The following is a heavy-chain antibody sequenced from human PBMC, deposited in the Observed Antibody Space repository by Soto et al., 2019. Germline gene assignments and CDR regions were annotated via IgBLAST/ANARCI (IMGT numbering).Heavy chain of an antibody. D-gene: IGHD3-22*01. V-gene: IGHV5-51*01. J-gene: IGHJ4*02. CDR1: GYSFNSHW. CDR3: ARQDYYDSSGLLDY. Sequence: PGESLKISCKGSGYSFNSHWIGWVRQMPGKGLEWMGIIYPGDSDTRYSPSFQGQVTISADKSISTAYLQWSSLKASDTAMYYCARQDYYDSSGLLDYWGQGTLVTVSS. CDR2: IYPGDSDT.